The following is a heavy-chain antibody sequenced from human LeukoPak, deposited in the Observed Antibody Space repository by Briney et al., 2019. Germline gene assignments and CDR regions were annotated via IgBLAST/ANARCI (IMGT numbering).Heavy chain of an antibody. Sequence: SETLSPTCTVSGGSISSYYWSWIRQPPGKGLEWIGYIYYSGSTNYNPSLKSRVTISVDTSKNQFSLKLSSVTAADTAVYYCARGRIAAAGTGPYYYGMDVWGQGTTVTVSS. CDR2: IYYSGST. V-gene: IGHV4-59*01. D-gene: IGHD6-13*01. CDR3: ARGRIAAAGTGPYYYGMDV. CDR1: GGSISSYY. J-gene: IGHJ6*02.